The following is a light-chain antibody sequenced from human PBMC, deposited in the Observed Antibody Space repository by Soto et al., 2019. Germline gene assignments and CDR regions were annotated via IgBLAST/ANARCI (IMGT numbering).Light chain of an antibody. V-gene: IGKV3-15*01. J-gene: IGKJ5*01. CDR1: QSVSSN. Sequence: EIAMTQSPATLSVSPGERATLSRRASQSVSSNLAWYQQKPGQAPRLLIYGASTRATGIPARFSGGGSGTEFILTISSLQSEDLAVYYCQQYNNWPPITFGQGTRLENK. CDR2: GAS. CDR3: QQYNNWPPIT.